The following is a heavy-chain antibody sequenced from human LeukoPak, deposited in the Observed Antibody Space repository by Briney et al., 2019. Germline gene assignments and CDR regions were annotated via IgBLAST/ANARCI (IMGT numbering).Heavy chain of an antibody. J-gene: IGHJ4*02. V-gene: IGHV3-30*02. CDR1: GFTFSSYS. CDR2: IRYDGSNK. Sequence: GGSLRLSCAASGFTFSSYSTNWVRQAPGKGLEWVAFIRYDGSNKYYADSVKGRFTISRDNSKNTLYLQMNSLRAEDTAVYYCAKDYWDYYDSSGSTFDYWGQGTLVTVSS. CDR3: AKDYWDYYDSSGSTFDY. D-gene: IGHD3-22*01.